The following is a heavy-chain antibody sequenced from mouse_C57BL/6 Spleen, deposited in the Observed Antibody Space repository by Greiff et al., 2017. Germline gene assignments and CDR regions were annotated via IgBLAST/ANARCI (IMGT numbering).Heavy chain of an antibody. J-gene: IGHJ2*01. D-gene: IGHD2-5*01. CDR2: IDPSDSYT. CDR1: GYTFTSYW. CDR3: ATYSNYLDY. Sequence: QVQLQQPGAELVRPGTSVKLSCKASGYTFTSYWMHWVKQRPGQGLEWIGVIDPSDSYTNYNQKFKGKATLTVDTSSSTAYMQLSSLTSEDSAVYYCATYSNYLDYGGQGTTLTVAS. V-gene: IGHV1-59*01.